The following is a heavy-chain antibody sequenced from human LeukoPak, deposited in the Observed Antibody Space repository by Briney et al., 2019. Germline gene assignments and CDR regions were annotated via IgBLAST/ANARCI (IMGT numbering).Heavy chain of an antibody. Sequence: PGGSLRLSCATSGFPFSDFSMTWVRQAPGKGLEWVSTTNSGGTTTYYAESVTGRFTISRDNSKNALYLQMSSLRVEDTAIYYCAKQSYARSLGEGGPGTLVTVSS. CDR2: TNSGGTTT. V-gene: IGHV3-23*01. CDR1: GFPFSDFS. CDR3: AKQSYARSLGE. J-gene: IGHJ4*02. D-gene: IGHD2-8*01.